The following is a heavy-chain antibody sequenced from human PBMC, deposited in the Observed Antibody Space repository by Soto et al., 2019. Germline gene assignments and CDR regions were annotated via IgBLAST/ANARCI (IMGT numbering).Heavy chain of an antibody. Sequence: PGGSLRLSCAASGFTFSSYAMSWVRQAPGKGLEWVSAISGSGGSTYYADSVKGRFTISRDNSKNTLYLQMNSLRAEDTAVYYCAKQKALYCSSTSCYADYWGQGTLVTVSS. D-gene: IGHD2-2*01. CDR3: AKQKALYCSSTSCYADY. CDR1: GFTFSSYA. J-gene: IGHJ4*02. V-gene: IGHV3-23*01. CDR2: ISGSGGST.